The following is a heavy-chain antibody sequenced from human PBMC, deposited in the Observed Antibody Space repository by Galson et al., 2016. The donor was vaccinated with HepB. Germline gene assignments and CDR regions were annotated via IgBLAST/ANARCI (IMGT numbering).Heavy chain of an antibody. CDR1: GFTVSNNF. CDR2: IYSGGGT. D-gene: IGHD1-26*01. V-gene: IGHV3-53*01. CDR3: ARGGNYGYT. J-gene: IGHJ4*02. Sequence: SLRLSCAASGFTVSNNFMRWVRQAPGKGLEWVSLIYSGGGTHYVDSVKGRFIISRDNSKNTLYLQMNSLRVEGTAVYYCARGGNYGYTWGLGTLVTVSS.